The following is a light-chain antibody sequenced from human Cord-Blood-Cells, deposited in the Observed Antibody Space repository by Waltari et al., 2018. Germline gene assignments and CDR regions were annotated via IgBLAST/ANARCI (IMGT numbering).Light chain of an antibody. Sequence: DIVMTQSPDSLAVSLGERATINCKSSQSVLYSSNNKNYLAWYQQKPGQPPKLLIYWASTRESGVPDRFSGSGSGTDFTLTISSLQAEDVAVYYCQQYYSTPWTFGQATKVEI. CDR2: WAS. CDR1: QSVLYSSNNKNY. CDR3: QQYYSTPWT. J-gene: IGKJ1*01. V-gene: IGKV4-1*01.